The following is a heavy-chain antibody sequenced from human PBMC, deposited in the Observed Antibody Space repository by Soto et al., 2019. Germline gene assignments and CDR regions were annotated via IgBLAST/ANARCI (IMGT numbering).Heavy chain of an antibody. D-gene: IGHD3-3*01. CDR3: ARGPYYDFWSGP. CDR2: IYYSGST. V-gene: IGHV4-59*01. Sequence: SETLSLTCTVSGGSISSYYWSWIRQPPGKGLEWIGYIYYSGSTNYNPSLKSRVTISVDTSKNQFSLKLSSVTAADTAVYYCARGPYYDFWSGPWGQGTLVTVSS. CDR1: GGSISSYY. J-gene: IGHJ5*02.